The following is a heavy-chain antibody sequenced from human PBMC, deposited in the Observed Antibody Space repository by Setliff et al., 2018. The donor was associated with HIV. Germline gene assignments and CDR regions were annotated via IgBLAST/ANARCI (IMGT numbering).Heavy chain of an antibody. CDR1: GGSFSGFY. Sequence: SETLSLTCAVYGGSFSGFYWNWIRQAPGKGLEWIVELNDRGHINYNPSLKSRVNISQDTSKRQFSLRMTSVTAADTAVYYCAIFFVTSVTTQDHWGQGTLVTVSS. V-gene: IGHV4-34*01. D-gene: IGHD4-17*01. CDR3: AIFFVTSVTTQDH. CDR2: LNDRGHI. J-gene: IGHJ4*02.